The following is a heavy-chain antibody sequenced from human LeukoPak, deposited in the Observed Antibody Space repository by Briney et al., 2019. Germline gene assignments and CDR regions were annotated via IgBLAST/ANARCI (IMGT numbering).Heavy chain of an antibody. D-gene: IGHD6-13*01. J-gene: IGHJ6*02. Sequence: PGGSLRLSCAASGFTFNNYAMGWVRQAPGKGLEWVSVIYSGGSTYYADSVKGRFTISRDNSKNTLHLQMNSLRAEDTAVYYCARDLKITAAGKIYYGMDVWGQGTTVSVSS. CDR3: ARDLKITAAGKIYYGMDV. CDR2: IYSGGST. V-gene: IGHV3-66*01. CDR1: GFTFNNYA.